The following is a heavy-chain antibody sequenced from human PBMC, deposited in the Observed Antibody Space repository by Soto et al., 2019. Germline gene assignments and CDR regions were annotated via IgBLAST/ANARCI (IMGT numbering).Heavy chain of an antibody. CDR2: ISGSGDNT. Sequence: EVQLLESGGGLVQPGGSLRLSCAASGFTFSSYAMSWVRQAPGKGLEWVSTISGSGDNTYYADSVKGRFTISRDNSKNTLYLEMNSLRAEDTAVYYCARDREGVGAGLFWGQGTMVTVSS. J-gene: IGHJ3*01. CDR1: GFTFSSYA. V-gene: IGHV3-23*01. CDR3: ARDREGVGAGLF. D-gene: IGHD1-26*01.